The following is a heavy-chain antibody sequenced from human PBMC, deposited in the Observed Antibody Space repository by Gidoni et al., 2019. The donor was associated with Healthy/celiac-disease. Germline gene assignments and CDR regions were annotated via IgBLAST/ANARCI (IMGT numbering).Heavy chain of an antibody. J-gene: IGHJ4*02. D-gene: IGHD6-6*01. V-gene: IGHV4-4*02. Sequence: QVQLQESCPGLVKPSGTLSLTCAVSGCSISCSNWWSWVRQPPGKGLEWIGEIYHSGSTNYNPSLKSRVTISVDKSKNQFSLKLSSVTAADTAVYYCARVPRGGIAARTFDYWGQGTLVTVSS. CDR3: ARVPRGGIAARTFDY. CDR2: IYHSGST. CDR1: GCSISCSNW.